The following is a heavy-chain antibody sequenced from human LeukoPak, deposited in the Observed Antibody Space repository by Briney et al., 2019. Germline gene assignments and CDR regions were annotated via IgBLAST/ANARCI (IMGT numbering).Heavy chain of an antibody. CDR1: GYTFTSYD. CDR3: AKDTAMAYYFDY. Sequence: EASVKVSCKASGYTFTSYDINWVRQATGQGLEWMGWINPNSGGTNYAQKFQGRVTMTRDTSISTAYMELSRLRSDDTAVYYCAKDTAMAYYFDYWGQGTLVTVSS. J-gene: IGHJ4*02. CDR2: INPNSGGT. V-gene: IGHV1-2*02. D-gene: IGHD5-18*01.